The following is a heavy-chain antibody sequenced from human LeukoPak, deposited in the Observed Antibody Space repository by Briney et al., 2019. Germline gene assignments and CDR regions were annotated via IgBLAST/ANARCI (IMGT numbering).Heavy chain of an antibody. CDR2: MNPNSGNT. D-gene: IGHD2-15*01. J-gene: IGHJ6*02. Sequence: ASVKVSCKASGYTFTSYDINWVRQATGQGLEWMGWMNPNSGNTGYAQKFQGRVTMTRNTSISTAYMELSSLRSEDTAVYYCARCGGGSCYYYYYGMDVWGQGTTVTVSS. CDR3: ARCGGGSCYYYYYGMDV. V-gene: IGHV1-8*01. CDR1: GYTFTSYD.